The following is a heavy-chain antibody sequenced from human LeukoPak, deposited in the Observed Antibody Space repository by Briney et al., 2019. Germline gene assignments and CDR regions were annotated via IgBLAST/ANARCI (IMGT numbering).Heavy chain of an antibody. J-gene: IGHJ6*02. CDR2: ISYDGSNK. Sequence: PGGSLRLSCAASGFTFSSYGMHWVRQAPGKGLEWVAVISYDGSNKYYSDSVKGRFTISRDNSKNTLYLQMNSLRAEDTAVYYCAKGPPAWNYEGYFDPPGMDVWGQGTTVTVSS. CDR3: AKGPPAWNYEGYFDPPGMDV. CDR1: GFTFSSYG. D-gene: IGHD3-9*01. V-gene: IGHV3-30*18.